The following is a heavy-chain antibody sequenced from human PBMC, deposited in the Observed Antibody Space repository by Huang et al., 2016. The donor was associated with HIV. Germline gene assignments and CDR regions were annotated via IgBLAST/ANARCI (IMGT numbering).Heavy chain of an antibody. CDR3: VRDPRIQSWLNYFDY. D-gene: IGHD3-22*01. J-gene: IGHJ4*02. CDR1: GFTFSSYW. V-gene: IGHV3-74*01. Sequence: EVQLVESGGGLVQPGGSLRLSCAASGFTFSSYWMHWVRQAPGKGLVWGSGINGDGSSSGYADSVKGRFTISRDNAKNTLYLQMNSLRAEDTAVYYCVRDPRIQSWLNYFDYWGQGTLVSVSS. CDR2: INGDGSSS.